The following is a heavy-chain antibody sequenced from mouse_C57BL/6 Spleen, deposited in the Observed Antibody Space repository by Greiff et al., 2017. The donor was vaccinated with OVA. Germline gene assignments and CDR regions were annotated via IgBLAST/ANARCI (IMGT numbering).Heavy chain of an antibody. V-gene: IGHV1-82*01. CDR3: AREEAHFDY. J-gene: IGHJ2*01. CDR2: IYPGDGDT. Sequence: QVQLKESGPELVKPGASVKISCKASGYAFSSSWMNWVKQRPGKGLEWIGRIYPGDGDTNYNGKFKGKATLTADKSSSTAYMQLSSLTSEDSAVYFCAREEAHFDYWGQGTTLTVSS. CDR1: GYAFSSSW. D-gene: IGHD1-3*01.